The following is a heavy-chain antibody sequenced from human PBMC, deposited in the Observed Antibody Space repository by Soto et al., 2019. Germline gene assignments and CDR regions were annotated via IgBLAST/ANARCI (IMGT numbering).Heavy chain of an antibody. CDR2: ISAYNGNT. Sequence: ASVKVSCKASGYTFTSYGISWVRQAPGQGLEWMGWISAYNGNTNYAQKLQGRVTMTTDTSTSTAYMELRSLRSDDTAVYHCARHDYGDYVVDPWGQGTLVTVSS. J-gene: IGHJ5*02. CDR3: ARHDYGDYVVDP. D-gene: IGHD4-17*01. V-gene: IGHV1-18*01. CDR1: GYTFTSYG.